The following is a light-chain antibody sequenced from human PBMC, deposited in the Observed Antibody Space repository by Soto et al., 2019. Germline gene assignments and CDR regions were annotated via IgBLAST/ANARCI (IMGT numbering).Light chain of an antibody. V-gene: IGLV2-14*03. CDR3: CSYTGSSTPVV. CDR1: SSDVGGYNY. J-gene: IGLJ2*01. CDR2: DVS. Sequence: QSVLTQPASVSGSPGQSITISCTGTSSDVGGYNYVSWYQQHPGKAPKLMIYDVSNRPSGVSNRFSGSKSGNTAPLTISGLQAEDEADYYCCSYTGSSTPVVFGGGTKVTVL.